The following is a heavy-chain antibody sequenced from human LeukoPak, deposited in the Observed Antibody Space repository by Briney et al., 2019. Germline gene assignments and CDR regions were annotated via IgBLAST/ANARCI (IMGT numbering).Heavy chain of an antibody. D-gene: IGHD3-22*01. J-gene: IGHJ4*02. CDR3: AREHGRSGYFDY. V-gene: IGHV3-30*19. Sequence: GGSLRLSCAASGFTFSSYGMHWVRQAPGKGLEWLSFISSDGSEKYYADSVKGRFTISRDNSKNTLYLQLSSLRVEDTAVYYCAREHGRSGYFDYWGQGTLVSVSS. CDR1: GFTFSSYG. CDR2: ISSDGSEK.